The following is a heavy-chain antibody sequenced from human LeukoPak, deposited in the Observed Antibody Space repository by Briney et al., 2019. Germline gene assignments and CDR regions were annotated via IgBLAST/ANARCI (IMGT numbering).Heavy chain of an antibody. J-gene: IGHJ4*02. D-gene: IGHD3-10*01. Sequence: GGSLRLSCAASGFTFSSYGMHWVRQAPGKGLEWVAVIWYDGSNKYYADSVKGRFTISRDTPKNTLYLQMNSLRAEDTAVYYCARSPSRITMVRGVQNDYWGQGTLVTVSS. V-gene: IGHV3-33*01. CDR3: ARSPSRITMVRGVQNDY. CDR1: GFTFSSYG. CDR2: IWYDGSNK.